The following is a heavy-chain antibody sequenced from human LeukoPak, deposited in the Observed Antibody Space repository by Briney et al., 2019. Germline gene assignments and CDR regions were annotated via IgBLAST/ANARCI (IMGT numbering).Heavy chain of an antibody. CDR2: TY. CDR1: GDSVSSNSAA. J-gene: IGHJ4*02. CDR3: ARARSGSYPDF. Sequence: SQTLSLTCAISGDSVSSNSAAWNWIRQSPSRGLEWLGRTYYAVSVTSRITINPDTSKNQFSLQLNSMTPEDTAVYYCARARSGSYPDFWGQGTLVTVSS. V-gene: IGHV6-1*01. D-gene: IGHD1-26*01.